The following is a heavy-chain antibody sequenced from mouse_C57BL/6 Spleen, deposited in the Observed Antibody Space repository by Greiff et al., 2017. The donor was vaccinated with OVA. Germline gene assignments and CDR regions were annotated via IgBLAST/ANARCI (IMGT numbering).Heavy chain of an antibody. Sequence: QVQLQQPGAELVRPGSSVKLSCKASGYTFTSYWMHWVKQRPIQGLEWIGNIDPSDSETHYNQKFKDKATLTVDKSSSTAYMQLSSLTSEDSAVYYCARRRADRGGGPWFAYWGQGTLVTVSA. J-gene: IGHJ3*01. CDR1: GYTFTSYW. CDR2: IDPSDSET. CDR3: ARRRADRGGGPWFAY. D-gene: IGHD1-1*02. V-gene: IGHV1-52*01.